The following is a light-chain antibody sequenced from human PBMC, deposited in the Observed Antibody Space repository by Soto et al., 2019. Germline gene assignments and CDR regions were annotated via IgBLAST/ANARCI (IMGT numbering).Light chain of an antibody. V-gene: IGLV2-14*01. J-gene: IGLJ2*01. CDR1: SSDVGGYNY. CDR3: SSFTSSSTLVV. Sequence: ALTQPASVSGSPGQSITISCTGTSSDVGGYNYVSWYQQHPGKAPKLMIYDVSNRPSGVSNRFSGSKSGNTASLTISGLQAEDEADYYCSSFTSSSTLVVFGGGTKVTVL. CDR2: DVS.